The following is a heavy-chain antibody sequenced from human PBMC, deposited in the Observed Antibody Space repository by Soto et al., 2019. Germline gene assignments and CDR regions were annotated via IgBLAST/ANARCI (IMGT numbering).Heavy chain of an antibody. D-gene: IGHD2-2*02. J-gene: IGHJ4*02. Sequence: GGSLRLSCAASGFTFSSYWMSWVRQAPGKGLEWVANIKQDGSEKYYVDSVKGRFTISRDNAKNSLYLQMNSLRAEDTAVYYCARDRDLGYCSSTSCYRFFDYWGQGTLVTVSS. CDR2: IKQDGSEK. V-gene: IGHV3-7*03. CDR1: GFTFSSYW. CDR3: ARDRDLGYCSSTSCYRFFDY.